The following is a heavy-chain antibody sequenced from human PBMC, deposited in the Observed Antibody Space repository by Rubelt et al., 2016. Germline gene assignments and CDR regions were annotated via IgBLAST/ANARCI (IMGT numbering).Heavy chain of an antibody. Sequence: QVQLVQSGAEVKKPGASVKVSCKASGYTFTSYGISWVRQAPGQGLEWMGGIITTFGTENYEQRVQGRVTITADESTSTAYMELSSLRSEDTAVYYCARGDWNYDYWGQGTLVTVSS. J-gene: IGHJ4*02. CDR1: GYTFTSYG. CDR3: ARGDWNYDY. CDR2: IITTFGTE. V-gene: IGHV1-69*13. D-gene: IGHD1-7*01.